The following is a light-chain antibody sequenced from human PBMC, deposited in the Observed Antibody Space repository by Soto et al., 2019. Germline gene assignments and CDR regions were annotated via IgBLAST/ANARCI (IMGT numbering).Light chain of an antibody. CDR1: GRDIGAYDY. Sequence: QSALTQPASVSWSPGQSITISCTGSGRDIGAYDYVSWYQQHPGKAPKLLIYGVKNRPSGVSYRFSASKSAFTASLTISGLQAEDEAHYYCSSYTTSYFYVFGPGTKVTVL. CDR3: SSYTTSYFYV. J-gene: IGLJ1*01. V-gene: IGLV2-14*01. CDR2: GVK.